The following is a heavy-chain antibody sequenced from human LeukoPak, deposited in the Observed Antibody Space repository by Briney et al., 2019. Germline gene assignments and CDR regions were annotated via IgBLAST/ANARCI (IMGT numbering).Heavy chain of an antibody. CDR3: AKDNPTAYSSSSRGGY. Sequence: PGGSLRPSCAASGFTFSSYAMSWVRQAPGKGLEWVSAISGSGGSTYYADSVKGRFTISRDNSKNTLYLQMNSLRAEDTAVYYCAKDNPTAYSSSSRGGYWGQGTLVTVSS. CDR1: GFTFSSYA. CDR2: ISGSGGST. D-gene: IGHD6-6*01. V-gene: IGHV3-23*01. J-gene: IGHJ4*02.